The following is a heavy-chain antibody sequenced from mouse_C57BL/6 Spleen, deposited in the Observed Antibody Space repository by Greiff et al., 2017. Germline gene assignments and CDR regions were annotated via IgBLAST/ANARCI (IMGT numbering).Heavy chain of an antibody. CDR1: GYAFSSYW. V-gene: IGHV1-80*01. CDR2: IYPGDGDT. J-gene: IGHJ1*03. D-gene: IGHD4-1*01. Sequence: QVQLQQSGAELVKPGASVKISCKASGYAFSSYWMNWVKQRPGKGLEWIGQIYPGDGDTNYNGKFKGKATLTADKSSSTAYMQLSSLTSEDSAVYFCARELTGTGYFDVWGTGTTVTVSS. CDR3: ARELTGTGYFDV.